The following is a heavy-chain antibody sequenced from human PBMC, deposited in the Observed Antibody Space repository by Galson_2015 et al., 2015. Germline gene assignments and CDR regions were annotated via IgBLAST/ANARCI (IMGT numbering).Heavy chain of an antibody. J-gene: IGHJ6*03. D-gene: IGHD6-13*01. CDR3: AKSGTGSYYYYYMDV. CDR1: GFTFSNYA. Sequence: SLRLSCAAAGFTFSNYAMSWVRQAPGKGLEWVSGISGSGGTTYYADSLKGRFTISRDNSKNTLYLQMNSLRAEDTAIYYCAKSGTGSYYYYYMDVWGTGTTVPVSS. CDR2: ISGSGGTT. V-gene: IGHV3-23*01.